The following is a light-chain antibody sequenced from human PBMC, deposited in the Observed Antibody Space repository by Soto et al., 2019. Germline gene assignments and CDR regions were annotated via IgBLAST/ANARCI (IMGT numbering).Light chain of an antibody. J-gene: IGLJ2*01. CDR1: RSDVGGYNF. Sequence: QSVLTQPPSASGSPGQSVAISCTGTRSDVGGYNFVSWYQQHPGKAPKVLIYEVSKRASGVPDRFSGSKSGNMASLTVTGLQAEDEADYYCSSYAGSNNVLFGGGTKLTVL. V-gene: IGLV2-8*01. CDR3: SSYAGSNNVL. CDR2: EVS.